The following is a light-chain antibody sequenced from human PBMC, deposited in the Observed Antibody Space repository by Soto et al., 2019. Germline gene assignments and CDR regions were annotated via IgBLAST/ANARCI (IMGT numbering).Light chain of an antibody. CDR3: CSSGGSPTYV. J-gene: IGLJ1*01. Sequence: QSVLTQPASVSGSPGQTITISCTGTSSNVGSYKLVSWYQQHPGKAPKLMIFEVNKRPSGVSNRFSGSKSGKTASLTISGLKVEDAADYYCCSSGGSPTYVFGTGTKVTVL. CDR2: EVN. V-gene: IGLV2-23*02. CDR1: SSNVGSYKL.